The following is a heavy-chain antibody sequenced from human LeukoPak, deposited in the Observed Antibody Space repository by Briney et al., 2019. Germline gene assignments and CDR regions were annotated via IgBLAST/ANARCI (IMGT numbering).Heavy chain of an antibody. D-gene: IGHD2-2*01. V-gene: IGHV3-21*01. J-gene: IGHJ4*02. Sequence: GGSLRPSCAASGFTFSSYAMSWVRQAPGKGLEWVSSISSSSSYIYYADSVKGRFTISRDNAKNSLYLQMNSLRAEDTAVYYCASADCSSTSCHLGYVGYWGQGTLVTVSS. CDR1: GFTFSSYA. CDR3: ASADCSSTSCHLGYVGY. CDR2: ISSSSSYI.